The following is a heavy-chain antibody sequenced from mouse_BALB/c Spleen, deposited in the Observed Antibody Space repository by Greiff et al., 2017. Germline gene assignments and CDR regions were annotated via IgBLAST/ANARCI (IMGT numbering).Heavy chain of an antibody. V-gene: IGHV1-82*01. CDR2: IYPGDGDT. J-gene: IGHJ4*01. Sequence: QVQLKESGPELVKPGASVKISCKASGYAFSSSWMNWVKQRPGQGLEWIGRIYPGDGDTNYNGKFKGKATLTADKSSSTAYMQLSSLTSVDSAVYFCARGYLGPPPAMDYWGQGTSVTVSS. CDR1: GYAFSSSW. CDR3: ARGYLGPPPAMDY. D-gene: IGHD2-14*01.